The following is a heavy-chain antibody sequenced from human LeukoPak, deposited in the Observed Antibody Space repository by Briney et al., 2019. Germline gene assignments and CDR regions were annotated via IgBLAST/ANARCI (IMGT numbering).Heavy chain of an antibody. CDR2: INPNSGGT. Sequence: ASVKVSCKASGHTFTGYYMHWVRQAPGQGLEWMGWINPNSGGTNYAQKFQGRVTMTRDTSISTAYMELRSLRSDDTAVYYCARVPVVVVAAAVNWFDPWGQGTLVTVSS. CDR1: GHTFTGYY. CDR3: ARVPVVVVAAAVNWFDP. J-gene: IGHJ5*02. V-gene: IGHV1-2*02. D-gene: IGHD2-15*01.